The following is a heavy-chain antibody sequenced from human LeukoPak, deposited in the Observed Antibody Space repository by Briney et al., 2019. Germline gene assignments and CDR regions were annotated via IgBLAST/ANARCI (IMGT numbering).Heavy chain of an antibody. CDR2: INPNSGGT. V-gene: IGHV1-2*06. D-gene: IGHD1-14*01. CDR1: GYTFTSYY. CDR3: AKVSSPLQYNWFDP. Sequence: ASVKVSCKASGYTFTSYYMHWVRQAPGQGLEWMGRINPNSGGTNYAQKFQGRVTMTRDTSISTAYMELSRLRSDDTAVYYCAKVSSPLQYNWFDPWGQGTLVTVSS. J-gene: IGHJ5*02.